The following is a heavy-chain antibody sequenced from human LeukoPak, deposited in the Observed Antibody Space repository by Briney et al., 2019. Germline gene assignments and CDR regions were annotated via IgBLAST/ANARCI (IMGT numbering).Heavy chain of an antibody. D-gene: IGHD6-25*01. CDR1: GDSISDYY. J-gene: IGHJ4*02. CDR2: MYNRGST. V-gene: IGHV4-59*01. Sequence: SETLSLTCTVSGDSISDYYWSWIRQSPGRELEWIGYMYNRGSTIYNPSLKSRVTISTDTSKNQFSLRLPSVTAADTAVYYCARAEKAATGTLDYWGQGTLITVSS. CDR3: ARAEKAATGTLDY.